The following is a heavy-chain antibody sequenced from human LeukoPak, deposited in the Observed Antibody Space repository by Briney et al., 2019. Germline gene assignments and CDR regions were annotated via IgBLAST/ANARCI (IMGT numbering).Heavy chain of an antibody. V-gene: IGHV3-21*01. CDR2: ISSSSSYI. Sequence: GGSLRLSCAASGFTFSSYSMNWVRQAPGKGLEWVSSISSSSSYIYYADSVKGRFTISRDNAKNSLYLQMNSLRAEDTAVYYCARGKWRTAAGHDYWGQGTLVTVSS. D-gene: IGHD6-13*01. J-gene: IGHJ4*02. CDR1: GFTFSSYS. CDR3: ARGKWRTAAGHDY.